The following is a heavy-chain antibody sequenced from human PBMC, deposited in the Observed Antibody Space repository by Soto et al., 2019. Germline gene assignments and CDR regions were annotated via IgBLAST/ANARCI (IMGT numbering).Heavy chain of an antibody. CDR3: AKAATVATICLLDY. V-gene: IGHV3-30*18. Sequence: QVQLVESGGGVVQPGRSLRLSCAASGFTFSNYGMNWVRQAPGKGLEWVAFISYDGSNEYYVDSVKGRFTISRDNSKNTLSLQMISLRAEDTAVYYCAKAATVATICLLDYWGQGTLVTVSS. CDR2: ISYDGSNE. D-gene: IGHD5-12*01. CDR1: GFTFSNYG. J-gene: IGHJ4*02.